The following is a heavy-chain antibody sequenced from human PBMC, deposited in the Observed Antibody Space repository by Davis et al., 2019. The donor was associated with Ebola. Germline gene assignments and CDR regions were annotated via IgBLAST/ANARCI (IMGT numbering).Heavy chain of an antibody. D-gene: IGHD3-10*01. CDR1: GFTFSSYS. CDR3: TRGRYGSGSYPFYFDY. J-gene: IGHJ4*02. V-gene: IGHV3-74*01. Sequence: GESLKISCAASGFTFSSYSMNWVRQAPGKGLVWVSRINRDESGTTYADSVKGRFTISRDNAKNMLYLQMDSLRVEDTAVYYCTRGRYGSGSYPFYFDYWGQGTLVTVSS. CDR2: INRDESGT.